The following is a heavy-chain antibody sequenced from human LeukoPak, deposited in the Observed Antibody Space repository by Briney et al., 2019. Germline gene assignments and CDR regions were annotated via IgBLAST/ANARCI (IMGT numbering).Heavy chain of an antibody. V-gene: IGHV4-4*07. CDR3: AKSNGYGLVDI. D-gene: IGHD3-10*01. CDR2: IYTSGIT. CDR1: GGSISSYY. Sequence: SGTLSLTCTVSGGSISSYYWSWIRQPAGKGLEWIGRIYTSGITNYNPSLKSRVTMSVDTSKNQFSLKLSSVTAADTAVYYCAKSNGYGLVDIWGQGTMVTVSS. J-gene: IGHJ3*02.